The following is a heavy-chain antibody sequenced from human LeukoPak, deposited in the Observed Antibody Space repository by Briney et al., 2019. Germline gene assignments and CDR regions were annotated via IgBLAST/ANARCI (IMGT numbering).Heavy chain of an antibody. Sequence: PGGSLRLSCAASGVTFNTYAIYWVRQAPGKGLEWVSGICGRGGCTYYADSVKGRFTISRDNSKNTVYLQMNSLTADDTAVYYCAKTTVGYSSGRYPGWPADCWGQGTLVTVSS. CDR1: GVTFNTYA. D-gene: IGHD2-15*01. J-gene: IGHJ4*02. V-gene: IGHV3-23*01. CDR2: ICGRGGCT. CDR3: AKTTVGYSSGRYPGWPADC.